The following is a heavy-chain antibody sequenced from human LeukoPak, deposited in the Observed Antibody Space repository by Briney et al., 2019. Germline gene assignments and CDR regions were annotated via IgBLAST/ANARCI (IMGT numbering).Heavy chain of an antibody. CDR1: GYTFTSYY. Sequence: ASVKVSCKASGYTFTSYYMHWLRQAPGQGLEWMGIINHSGGSTSYAQKFQGRVTMTRDMSTSTVYMELSSLRSEDTDVYYCARDISLGWSGWEYYYYYMDVWGKGTTVTVSS. V-gene: IGHV1-46*01. J-gene: IGHJ6*03. D-gene: IGHD3-3*01. CDR2: INHSGGST. CDR3: ARDISLGWSGWEYYYYYMDV.